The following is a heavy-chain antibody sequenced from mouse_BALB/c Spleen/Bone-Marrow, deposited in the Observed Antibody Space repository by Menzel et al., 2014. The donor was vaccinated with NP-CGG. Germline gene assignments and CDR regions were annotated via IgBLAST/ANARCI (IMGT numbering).Heavy chain of an antibody. CDR2: IDPSDGYT. J-gene: IGHJ1*01. D-gene: IGHD2-4*01. Sequence: QVQLQQSGAELVKPGASVKMSCKASGYTFTSYWMHWVKQRPGQGLEWIGVIDPSDGYTSYNQKFKGKATLTVDTSSSTAYMQLSSLTSEDSAVYYCTRGDYDWYFDVRGAGTTVTVSS. V-gene: IGHV1S127*01. CDR3: TRGDYDWYFDV. CDR1: GYTFTSYW.